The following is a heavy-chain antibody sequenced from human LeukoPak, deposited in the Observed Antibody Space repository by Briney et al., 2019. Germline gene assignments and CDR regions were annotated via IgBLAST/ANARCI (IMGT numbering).Heavy chain of an antibody. Sequence: GGSLRLSCAASGFTFSDYYMTWVRQAPGKGLDWVSSISGSGGSTYYADSVKGRFTISRDNSKNTLYLQMNSLRAEDTAVYYCAKDGRDILVVPAANSDYWGQGTLVTVSS. CDR1: GFTFSDYY. V-gene: IGHV3-23*01. D-gene: IGHD2-2*01. J-gene: IGHJ4*02. CDR3: AKDGRDILVVPAANSDY. CDR2: ISGSGGST.